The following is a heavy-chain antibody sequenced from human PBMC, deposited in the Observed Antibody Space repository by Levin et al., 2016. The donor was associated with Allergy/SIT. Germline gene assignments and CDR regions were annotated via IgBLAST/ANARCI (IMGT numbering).Heavy chain of an antibody. CDR1: GFTFSSYS. CDR3: ARFDTAMVSYYYYGMDV. D-gene: IGHD5-18*01. J-gene: IGHJ6*02. CDR2: ISSSSSYI. V-gene: IGHV3-21*01. Sequence: LSLTCAASGFTFSSYSMNWVRQAPGKGLEWVSSISSSSSYIYYADSVKGRFTISRDNAKNSLYLQMNSLRAEDTAVYYCARFDTAMVSYYYYGMDVWGQGTTVTVSS.